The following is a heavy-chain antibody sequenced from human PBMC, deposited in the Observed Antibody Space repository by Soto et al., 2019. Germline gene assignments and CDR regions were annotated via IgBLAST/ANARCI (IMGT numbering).Heavy chain of an antibody. CDR3: ARTIAAAGP. V-gene: IGHV4-34*01. CDR2: INHSGST. Sequence: SLTCVVSGGSLSDYFWRWIRQPPGMALEWIGEINHSGSTNYNPSLKSRVTISVDTSKNQFSLKLSSVTAADTAVYYCARTIAAAGPWGQGTLVTVSS. D-gene: IGHD6-13*01. J-gene: IGHJ5*02. CDR1: GGSLSDYF.